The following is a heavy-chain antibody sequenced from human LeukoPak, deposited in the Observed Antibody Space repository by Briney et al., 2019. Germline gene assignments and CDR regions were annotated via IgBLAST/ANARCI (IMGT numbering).Heavy chain of an antibody. CDR1: TPSLSSYY. V-gene: IGHV4-59*01. D-gene: IGHD2-15*01. Sequence: PSETLSLACTLSTPSLSSYYWGWVWQPPGKALEYIGYIYYSGSTNYNPSLQRRVTISVDTSNKQFYLKLNSVTADDRAVYYCTSGNYSDYWGQGTLVTVSS. CDR2: IYYSGST. J-gene: IGHJ4*02. CDR3: TSGNYSDY.